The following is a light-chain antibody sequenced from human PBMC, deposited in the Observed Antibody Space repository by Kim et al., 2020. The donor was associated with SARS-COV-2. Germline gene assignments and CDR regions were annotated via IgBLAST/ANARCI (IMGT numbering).Light chain of an antibody. CDR3: QQTYSTPYT. V-gene: IGKV1-39*01. CDR1: QSISSY. CDR2: AAS. Sequence: ASVGDRVTITCRASQSISSYLNWYQQKPGKAPKLLVYAASNLQSGVPSSFSGSGSGTDFTLTISNLQPEDFATYYCQQTYSTPYTFGQGTKLEI. J-gene: IGKJ2*01.